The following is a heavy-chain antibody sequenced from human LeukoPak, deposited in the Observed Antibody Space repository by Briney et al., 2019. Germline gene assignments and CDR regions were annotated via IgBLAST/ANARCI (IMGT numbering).Heavy chain of an antibody. D-gene: IGHD3-10*01. CDR1: GFTFRSAW. CDR2: IKSKTDDETT. J-gene: IGHJ6*02. CDR3: ATLYYGAGRPIA. Sequence: GGSLRLSCAVSGFTFRSAWMNWVRQAPGKGLEWVGRIKSKTDDETTDYAAPVKGRFSISRDDSKNTLYLQMNSLKAEDTAVYYCATLYYGAGRPIAWGQGTTVTVSS. V-gene: IGHV3-15*07.